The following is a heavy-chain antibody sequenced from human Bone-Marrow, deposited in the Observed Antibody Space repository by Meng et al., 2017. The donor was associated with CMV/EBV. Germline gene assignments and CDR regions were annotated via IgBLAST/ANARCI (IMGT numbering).Heavy chain of an antibody. J-gene: IGHJ4*02. CDR2: ISAYNGNT. CDR3: ARSVTIFGVVITKFDY. Sequence: ASVKVSCKTSGYTFTAYCIHWVRQAPGQGLEWMGWISAYNGNTNYAQKLQGRVTMTTDTSTSTAYMELRSLRSDDTAVYYCARSVTIFGVVITKFDYWGQGTLVTVSS. CDR1: GYTFTAYC. V-gene: IGHV1-18*04. D-gene: IGHD3-3*01.